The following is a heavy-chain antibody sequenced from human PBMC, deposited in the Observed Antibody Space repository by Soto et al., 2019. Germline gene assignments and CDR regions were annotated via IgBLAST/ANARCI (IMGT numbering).Heavy chain of an antibody. CDR2: IYYSGST. J-gene: IGHJ4*02. D-gene: IGHD2-15*01. CDR1: GGSISSSSYY. V-gene: IGHV4-39*01. Sequence: SETLSLTCTVSGGSISSSSYYWGWIRQPPGKGLEWIGSIYYSGSTYYNPSLKSRVTISVDTSKNQFSLKLSSVTAADTAVYYCAHVAAKGGFDYWGQGTLVTVSS. CDR3: AHVAAKGGFDY.